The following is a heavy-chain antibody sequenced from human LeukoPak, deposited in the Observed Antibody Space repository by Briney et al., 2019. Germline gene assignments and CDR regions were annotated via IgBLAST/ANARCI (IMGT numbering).Heavy chain of an antibody. CDR1: GFNFHRYT. V-gene: IGHV3-43*01. CDR3: AKELDTMFFDY. D-gene: IGHD3-10*02. J-gene: IGHJ4*02. Sequence: GSLRLSCATSGFNFHRYTIHWVRQAPGKGLEWVSLAGWAGGTTYYSDSVRGRFTISRESGRNSVYLQMNSLTTDDTAFYFCAKELDTMFFDYWGQGALVTVSS. CDR2: AGWAGGTT.